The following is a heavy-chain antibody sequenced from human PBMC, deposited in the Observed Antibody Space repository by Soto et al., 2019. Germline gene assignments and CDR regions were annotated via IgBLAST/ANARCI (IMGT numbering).Heavy chain of an antibody. CDR2: ISGSGGST. V-gene: IGHV3-23*01. CDR1: WFPFYSYS. CDR3: AKLSLYIWGSYRYYFDY. D-gene: IGHD3-16*02. J-gene: IGHJ4*02. Sequence: PGGSLRPSRATPWFPFYSYSLSWVPPAPGEGLEWVSAISGSGGSTYYADSVKGRFTISRDNSKNTLYLQMNSLRAEDTAVYYCAKLSLYIWGSYRYYFDYWGQGTLVTVSS.